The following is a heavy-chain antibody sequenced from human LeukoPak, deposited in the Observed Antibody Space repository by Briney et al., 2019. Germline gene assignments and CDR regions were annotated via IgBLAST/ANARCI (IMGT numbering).Heavy chain of an antibody. CDR3: ARDGPGIAAAGTFDY. D-gene: IGHD6-13*01. V-gene: IGHV1-18*01. CDR1: GYTFTSYG. Sequence: ASVKVSCKASGYTFTSYGISWVRQAPGQGLEWMGWISAYNGNTNYAQKLQGRVTMTTDTSTSTAYMELRSLRFDDTAVYYCARDGPGIAAAGTFDYWGQGTLVTVSS. J-gene: IGHJ4*02. CDR2: ISAYNGNT.